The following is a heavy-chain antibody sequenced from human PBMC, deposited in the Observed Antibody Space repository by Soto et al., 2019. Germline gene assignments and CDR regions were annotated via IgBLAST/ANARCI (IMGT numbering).Heavy chain of an antibody. V-gene: IGHV1-18*04. J-gene: IGHJ4*02. CDR3: ARVSPPFRPYSNLLKPKYYFDY. CDR1: GYTFTSYG. CDR2: ISAYNGNT. D-gene: IGHD6-13*01. Sequence: AASVKVSCKASGYTFTSYGISWVRQAPGQGLEWMGWISAYNGNTNYAQKLQGRVTMTTDTSTSTAYMELRSLRSDDTAVYYCARVSPPFRPYSNLLKPKYYFDYWGQGTLVTVSS.